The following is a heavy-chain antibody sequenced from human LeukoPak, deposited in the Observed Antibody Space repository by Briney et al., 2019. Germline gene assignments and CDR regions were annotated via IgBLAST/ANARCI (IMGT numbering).Heavy chain of an antibody. CDR1: GFNVRSYY. V-gene: IGHV3-23*01. J-gene: IGHJ4*02. D-gene: IGHD3-22*01. Sequence: GGSLRLSCAASGFNVRSYYMSWVRQAPGKGLEWVSAISGSGGSTYYADSVKGRFTISRDNSKNTLYLQVNSLRAEDTAVYYCAIDVRYYYDSSGYYTDDYWGQGTLVAVSS. CDR3: AIDVRYYYDSSGYYTDDY. CDR2: ISGSGGST.